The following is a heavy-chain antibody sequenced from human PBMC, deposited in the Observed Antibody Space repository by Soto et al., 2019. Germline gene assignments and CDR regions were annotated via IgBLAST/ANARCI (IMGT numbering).Heavy chain of an antibody. CDR3: ARGGHYDFWSGYYGMDV. D-gene: IGHD3-3*01. CDR1: GGSFSGYY. Sequence: SETLSLTCAVYGGSFSGYYWSWIRQPPGKGLEWIGEINHSGRTNYNPSLKSRVTISVDTSKNQFSLKLSSVTAADTAVYYCARGGHYDFWSGYYGMDVWGQGTTVT. V-gene: IGHV4-34*01. J-gene: IGHJ6*02. CDR2: INHSGRT.